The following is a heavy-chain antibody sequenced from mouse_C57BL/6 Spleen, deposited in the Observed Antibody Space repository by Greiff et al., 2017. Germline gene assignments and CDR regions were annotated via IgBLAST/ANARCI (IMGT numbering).Heavy chain of an antibody. CDR1: GYTFTSYW. D-gene: IGHD2-4*01. Sequence: QVQLQQPGAELVKPGASVKLSCKASGYTFTSYWMHWVKQRPGQGLEWIGMIHPNSGSTNYNEKFKSKATLTVDKSSSTAYMQLSSLTSEDSAVYYCARRGDYDGVDCWGQGTTLTVSS. CDR2: IHPNSGST. J-gene: IGHJ2*01. V-gene: IGHV1-64*01. CDR3: ARRGDYDGVDC.